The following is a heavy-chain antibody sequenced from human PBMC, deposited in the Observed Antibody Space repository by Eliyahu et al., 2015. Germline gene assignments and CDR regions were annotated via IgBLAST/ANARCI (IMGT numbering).Heavy chain of an antibody. CDR1: GFTFSAYY. J-gene: IGHJ4*02. CDR2: ISSSGSTI. CDR3: ARPHASFYHSSGYNY. D-gene: IGHD3-22*01. Sequence: QVQLVESGGGLVKPGGSLRXSCXALGFTFSAYYFMRWLREAPGKGLEWVSYISSSGSTIYYADSVKGRFTISRDNAKNSLYLQMNSLRSEDTAVYYCARPHASFYHSSGYNYWGQGTLVIVSS. V-gene: IGHV3-11*01.